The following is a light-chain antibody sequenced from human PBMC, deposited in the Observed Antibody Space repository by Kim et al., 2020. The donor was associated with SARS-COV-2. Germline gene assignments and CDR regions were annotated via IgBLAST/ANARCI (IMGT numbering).Light chain of an antibody. J-gene: IGLJ1*01. CDR3: SSYAGSNIYV. V-gene: IGLV2-8*01. CDR1: SSVIGGYNY. Sequence: GQSITISCTGTSSVIGGYNYVSWYQQHPGKAPKLMIYEVSKRPSGVPDRFSGSKSGNTASLTVSGLQAEDEADYYCSSYAGSNIYVFGAGTKVTVL. CDR2: EVS.